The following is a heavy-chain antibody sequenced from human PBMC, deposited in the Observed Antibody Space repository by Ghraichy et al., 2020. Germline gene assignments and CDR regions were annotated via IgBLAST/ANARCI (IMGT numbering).Heavy chain of an antibody. J-gene: IGHJ3*02. V-gene: IGHV3-23*01. Sequence: GGSLRLSCAASGFTFSSYAMSWVRQAPGKGLEWVSAISGSGGSTYYADSVKGRFTISRDNSKNTLYLQMNSLRAEDTAVYYCAKDMETMIVVVRDAFDIWGQGTMVTVSS. CDR2: ISGSGGST. CDR3: AKDMETMIVVVRDAFDI. D-gene: IGHD3-22*01. CDR1: GFTFSSYA.